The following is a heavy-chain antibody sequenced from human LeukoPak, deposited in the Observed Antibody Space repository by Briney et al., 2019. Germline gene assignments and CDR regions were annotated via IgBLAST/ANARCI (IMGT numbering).Heavy chain of an antibody. CDR2: ISPYKGDT. D-gene: IGHD6-6*01. J-gene: IGHJ4*02. Sequence: ASVKVSCKASGYTFSSYGISWVRQAPGQGLEWMGWISPYKGDTNYARKVQGRVTMTTDTSTSTAYMELRSLRSDDTAVYYCARGLYSSSSGYWGQGTLVTVSS. CDR3: ARGLYSSSSGY. V-gene: IGHV1-18*01. CDR1: GYTFSSYG.